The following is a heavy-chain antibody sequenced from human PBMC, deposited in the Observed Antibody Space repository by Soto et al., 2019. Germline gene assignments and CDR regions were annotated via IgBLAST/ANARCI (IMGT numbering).Heavy chain of an antibody. CDR3: VRDVGGSGWFAP. CDR1: GISIDNYY. Sequence: QVQLQQSGPGLVKPSETLSLTCTVSGISIDNYYCSWIRQSAGKGLEWIGRIYSSGTTNYNPSLKGRVTMSVDMSKSQFSLNVRSVTAASTAVYYCVRDVGGSGWFAPWGQGTLVTVSS. V-gene: IGHV4-4*07. J-gene: IGHJ5*02. CDR2: IYSSGTT.